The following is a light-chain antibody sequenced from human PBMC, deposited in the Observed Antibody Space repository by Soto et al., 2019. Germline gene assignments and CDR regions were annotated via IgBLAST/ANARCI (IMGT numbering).Light chain of an antibody. CDR3: KQLYTYPLT. CDR1: QGINSY. CDR2: TAS. V-gene: IGKV1-9*01. J-gene: IGKJ4*01. Sequence: DIQMTQSPSTLSGSVGDRVTVTCRASQGINSYLAWYQQKPGKAHKLLIYTASTLQSGVQSRFSGSGSGTEFTLTITSLQPEDFAAYYCKQLYTYPLTFGGGTKVDIK.